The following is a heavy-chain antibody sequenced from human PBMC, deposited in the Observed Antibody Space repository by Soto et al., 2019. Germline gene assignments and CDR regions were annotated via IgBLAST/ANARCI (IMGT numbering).Heavy chain of an antibody. V-gene: IGHV1-2*04. CDR3: ARATMVRGVISYYYGMDV. CDR2: INPNSGGT. D-gene: IGHD3-10*01. CDR1: GYTFTGYY. Sequence: QVQLVQSGAEVKKPGASVKVSCKASGYTFTGYYMHWVRQAPGQGLEWLGWINPNSGGTNYAQKFQGWVTMTRDTPISTAYMELSRLRSDDTAVYYCARATMVRGVISYYYGMDVWGQGTTVTVSS. J-gene: IGHJ6*02.